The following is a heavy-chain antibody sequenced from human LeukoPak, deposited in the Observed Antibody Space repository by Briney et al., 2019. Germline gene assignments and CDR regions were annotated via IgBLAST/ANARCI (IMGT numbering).Heavy chain of an antibody. V-gene: IGHV4-59*12. CDR2: IYYSGST. Sequence: SETLSLTCTVSGGSISSYYWSWIRQPPGKGLEWIGYIYYSGSTNYNPSLKSRVTMSVDTSKNQFSLKLSSVTAADTAVYYCATMRTGTGELDYWGQGILVTVSS. CDR3: ATMRTGTGELDY. J-gene: IGHJ4*02. CDR1: GGSISSYY. D-gene: IGHD1-7*01.